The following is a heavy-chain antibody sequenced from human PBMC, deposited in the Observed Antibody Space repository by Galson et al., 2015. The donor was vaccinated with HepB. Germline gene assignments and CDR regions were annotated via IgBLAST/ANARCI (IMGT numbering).Heavy chain of an antibody. Sequence: SLRLSCAASGFTFSDAWMTWVRQAPGRGLEWVGRIQGETDGGSADYAAFVKGRFTISRDDSKNTLYLQMNRLLTDDTAIYYCTTLDHWGQGTLVTVFS. V-gene: IGHV3-15*01. J-gene: IGHJ4*02. CDR3: TTLDH. CDR1: GFTFSDAW. CDR2: IQGETDGGSA.